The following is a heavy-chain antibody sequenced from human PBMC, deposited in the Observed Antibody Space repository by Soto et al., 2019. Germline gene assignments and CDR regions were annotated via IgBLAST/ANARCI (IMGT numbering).Heavy chain of an antibody. CDR2: ISGSGGST. J-gene: IGHJ6*02. CDR1: GFTFSSYA. CDR3: AKDLSAPMVRGVTPRRGYYYGMDV. Sequence: GGSLRLSCAASGFTFSSYAMSWVRQAPGKGLEWVSAISGSGGSTYYADSVKGRFTISRDNSKNTLYLQMNSLRAEDTAVYYCAKDLSAPMVRGVTPRRGYYYGMDVWGQGTTVTVSS. D-gene: IGHD3-10*01. V-gene: IGHV3-23*01.